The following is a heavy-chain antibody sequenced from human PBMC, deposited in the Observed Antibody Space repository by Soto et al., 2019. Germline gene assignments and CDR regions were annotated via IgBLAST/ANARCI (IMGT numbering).Heavy chain of an antibody. Sequence: WGSLRLSCAASGFSFSFYWMSWVRQAPGKGLEWVANIKQDGGTQYYVDSVKGRFTISRDNAKNSLYLQMNNLRADDTAVYYCARDEAIDYWGQGTLVTVSS. CDR1: GFSFSFYW. CDR3: ARDEAIDY. J-gene: IGHJ4*02. V-gene: IGHV3-7*03. CDR2: IKQDGGTQ.